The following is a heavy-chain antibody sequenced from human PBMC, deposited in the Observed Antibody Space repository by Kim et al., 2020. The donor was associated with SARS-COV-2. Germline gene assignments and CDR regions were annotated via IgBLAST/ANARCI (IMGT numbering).Heavy chain of an antibody. V-gene: IGHV3-21*06. D-gene: IGHD6-6*01. Sequence: GGSLRLSCAASGFTFSAYTMNWVRQAPGKGLEWVSSITSDIDYIYYADSVEGRFTIFRDNAKNSLFLQMNSLRAEDTAVYYCTREGGSSSWGQGTLVTV. CDR3: TREGGSSS. CDR1: GFTFSAYT. CDR2: ITSDIDYI. J-gene: IGHJ4*02.